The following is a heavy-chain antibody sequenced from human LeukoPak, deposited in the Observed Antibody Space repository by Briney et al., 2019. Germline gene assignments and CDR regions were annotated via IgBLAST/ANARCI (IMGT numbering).Heavy chain of an antibody. CDR3: ARARPSMWIDY. J-gene: IGHJ4*02. CDR2: IFPSGGEI. V-gene: IGHV3-23*01. D-gene: IGHD5-12*01. Sequence: PGGSLRLSCAASGFTFSTFAMIWVRQPPGKGLEWVSSIFPSGGEIHYADSVKGRFTISRDSSKNTLYLQMNSLRPEDTAVYYCARARPSMWIDYWGQGTLVTVSS. CDR1: GFTFSTFA.